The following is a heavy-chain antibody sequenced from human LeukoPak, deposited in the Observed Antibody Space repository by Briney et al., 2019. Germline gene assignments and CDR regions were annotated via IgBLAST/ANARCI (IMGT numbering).Heavy chain of an antibody. CDR2: ISYDGSNK. CDR3: AKLYYYDSSGYYGTDSLDAFDI. J-gene: IGHJ3*02. V-gene: IGHV3-30*18. Sequence: GRSLRLSCAASGFTFSSYGMHWVRQAPGKGLEWVAVISYDGSNKYYADSVKGRFTISRDNSKNMLYLQMNSLRAEDTAVYYCAKLYYYDSSGYYGTDSLDAFDIWGQGTMVTVSS. CDR1: GFTFSSYG. D-gene: IGHD3-22*01.